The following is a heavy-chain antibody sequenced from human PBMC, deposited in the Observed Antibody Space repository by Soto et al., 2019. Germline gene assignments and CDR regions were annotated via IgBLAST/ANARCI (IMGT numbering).Heavy chain of an antibody. CDR3: ASGRYCSGGSCYGPIPSGNWFDP. D-gene: IGHD2-15*01. CDR2: INHSGST. J-gene: IGHJ5*02. CDR1: GGSFSGYY. Sequence: KPSETLSLTCAVYGGSFSGYYWSWIHQPPGKGLEWIGEINHSGSTNYNPSLKSRVTISVDTSKNQFSLKLSSVTAADTAVYYCASGRYCSGGSCYGPIPSGNWFDPWGQGTLVTVSS. V-gene: IGHV4-34*01.